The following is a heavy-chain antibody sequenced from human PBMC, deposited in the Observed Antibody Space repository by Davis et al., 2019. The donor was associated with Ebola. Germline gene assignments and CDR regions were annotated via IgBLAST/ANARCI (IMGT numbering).Heavy chain of an antibody. CDR3: ARDPITGTMGYYYYYGMDV. CDR1: GGSFSGYY. D-gene: IGHD1-20*01. J-gene: IGHJ6*02. CDR2: INHSGST. Sequence: SETLSLTCAVYGGSFSGYYWSWIRQPPGKGLEWIGEINHSGSTNYNPSLKSRVTISVDTSKNQFSLKLSSVTAADTAVYYCARDPITGTMGYYYYYGMDVWGQGTTVTVSS. V-gene: IGHV4-34*01.